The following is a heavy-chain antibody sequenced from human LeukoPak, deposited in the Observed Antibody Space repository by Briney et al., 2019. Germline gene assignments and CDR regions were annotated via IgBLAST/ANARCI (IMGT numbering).Heavy chain of an antibody. V-gene: IGHV1-69*05. CDR2: IIPIFGTA. J-gene: IGHJ4*02. Sequence: SVKVSCKASGGTFSSYAISWVRQAPGQGLEWVGRIIPIFGTANYAQKFQGRVTITTDESTSTAYMELSSLRSEDTAVYYCAREEIGITGNYFYYWGQGTLVTVSS. CDR3: AREEIGITGNYFYY. D-gene: IGHD1-20*01. CDR1: GGTFSSYA.